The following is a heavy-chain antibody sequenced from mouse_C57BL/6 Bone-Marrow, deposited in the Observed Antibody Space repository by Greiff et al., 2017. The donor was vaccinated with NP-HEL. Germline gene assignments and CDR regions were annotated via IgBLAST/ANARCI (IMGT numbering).Heavy chain of an antibody. Sequence: DVKLQESGGGLVQPGGSIKLSCAASGFTFSDAWMDWVRQSPEKGLEWVAEIRNKANNHATYYAESVKGRFTISRDDSKSSVYLQMNSLRAEDTGIYYCTSLYDYDGDWFAYWGQGTLVTVSA. CDR1: GFTFSDAW. CDR3: TSLYDYDGDWFAY. CDR2: IRNKANNHAT. V-gene: IGHV6-6*01. J-gene: IGHJ3*01. D-gene: IGHD2-4*01.